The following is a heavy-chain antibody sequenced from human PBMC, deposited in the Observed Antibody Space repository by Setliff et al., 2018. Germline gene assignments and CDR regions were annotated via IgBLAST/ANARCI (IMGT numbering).Heavy chain of an antibody. Sequence: SETLSLTCTVSGASVRSHYWSWIRQPPGKGLEWIGFIFYSGDTKSNPSLKSRVTMSVDTSKNQFSLKLSSVTVADTAVYYCARDRTYYGSGTYTRWFDYWGQGTLVTVSS. CDR1: GASVRSHY. J-gene: IGHJ4*02. V-gene: IGHV4-59*02. D-gene: IGHD3-10*01. CDR3: ARDRTYYGSGTYTRWFDY. CDR2: IFYSGDT.